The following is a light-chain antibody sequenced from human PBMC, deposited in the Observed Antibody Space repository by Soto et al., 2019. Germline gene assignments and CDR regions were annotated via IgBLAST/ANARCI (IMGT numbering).Light chain of an antibody. CDR2: GAS. CDR3: QQYGSSGT. J-gene: IGKJ1*01. V-gene: IGKV3-20*01. CDR1: QGIGDT. Sequence: EIIITQSPATLSVSPGEGAPLSFRASQGIGDTLAWYQHKPGQAPRLLIYGASNRATGIPDRFSGSGSGTDFTLTISRLEPEDFAVYYCQQYGSSGTFGQGTKVDI.